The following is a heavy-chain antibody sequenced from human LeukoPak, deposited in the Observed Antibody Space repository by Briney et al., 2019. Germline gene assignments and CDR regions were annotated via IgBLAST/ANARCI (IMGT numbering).Heavy chain of an antibody. CDR2: INPNSGGT. CDR3: ARGGIAVAGTDRSFDP. V-gene: IGHV1-2*02. D-gene: IGHD6-19*01. Sequence: EASVKVSCKASGYTFTGYYMHWVRQAPGQGLEWMGWINPNSGGTNYAQKFQGRVTMTRDTSISTAYMGLSRLRSDDTAVYYCARGGIAVAGTDRSFDPWGQGTLVTVSS. J-gene: IGHJ5*02. CDR1: GYTFTGYY.